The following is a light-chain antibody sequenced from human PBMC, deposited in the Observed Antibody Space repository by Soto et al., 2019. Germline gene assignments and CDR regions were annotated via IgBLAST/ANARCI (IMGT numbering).Light chain of an antibody. V-gene: IGLV1-40*01. CDR2: GDT. J-gene: IGLJ2*01. CDR3: QSHDSSLSGSV. Sequence: QPVLTQPPSVSGAPGQRVTISCTGGSSNIGAGYEVHWYQQLPGTAPKFIIYGDTNRPSGVPDRFSASKSGTSASLAITGLQAEDEADYYCQSHDSSLSGSVFGGGTKVTVL. CDR1: SSNIGAGYE.